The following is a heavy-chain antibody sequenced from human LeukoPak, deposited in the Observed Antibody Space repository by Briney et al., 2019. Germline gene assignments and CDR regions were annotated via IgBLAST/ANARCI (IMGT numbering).Heavy chain of an antibody. CDR3: AKDIAQRGFGESMDV. CDR2: IGWDGGST. CDR1: GFTFGDYT. D-gene: IGHD3-10*01. V-gene: IGHV3-43*01. J-gene: IGHJ6*04. Sequence: PGGSLRLSCAASGFTFGDYTMHWVRQAPGKGLEWVSLIGWDGGSTYYGDSVKGRFTISRDNRKKSLYLQMDSLRTEDTALYYCAKDIAQRGFGESMDVWGKGATVTVSS.